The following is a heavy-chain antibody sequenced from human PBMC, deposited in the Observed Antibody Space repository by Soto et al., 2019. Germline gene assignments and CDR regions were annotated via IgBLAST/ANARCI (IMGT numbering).Heavy chain of an antibody. CDR3: AAYSAVCFSEAFDI. Sequence: SVKVSCKASGFTFTSSAVQWVRQARGQRLDWIGWIVVGSGNTNYAQKFQERVTITRDMSTSTAYMELSSLRSEDTAVYYCAAYSAVCFSEAFDIWGQGTMVIVSS. CDR1: GFTFTSSA. V-gene: IGHV1-58*01. CDR2: IVVGSGNT. J-gene: IGHJ3*02. D-gene: IGHD6-19*01.